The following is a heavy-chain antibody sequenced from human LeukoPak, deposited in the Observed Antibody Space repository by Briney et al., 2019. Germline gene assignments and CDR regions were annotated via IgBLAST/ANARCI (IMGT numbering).Heavy chain of an antibody. CDR2: INSDGSST. V-gene: IGHV3-74*01. J-gene: IGHJ4*02. Sequence: PGGSLRLSXAASGFTFSSYWMHWVRQAPGKGLVWVSRINSDGSSTSYADSVKGRFTISRDNAKNTLYLQMNNLRAEDTAVYYCASGYSYGFLFEYWGQGTLVTVSS. D-gene: IGHD5-18*01. CDR1: GFTFSSYW. CDR3: ASGYSYGFLFEY.